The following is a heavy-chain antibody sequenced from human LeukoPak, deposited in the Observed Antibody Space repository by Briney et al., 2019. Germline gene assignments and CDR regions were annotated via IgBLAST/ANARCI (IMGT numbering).Heavy chain of an antibody. J-gene: IGHJ6*02. D-gene: IGHD3-9*01. CDR2: IYYSGST. Sequence: SVTLSLTCTVSGGSISSGGYYWSWIRQHPGKGLEWIGYIYYSGSTYYNPSLKSRVTISVDTSKNQFSLKLSSVTAADTAVYYCARADDTSYGMDVWGQGTTVTVSS. CDR1: GGSISSGGYY. V-gene: IGHV4-31*03. CDR3: ARADDTSYGMDV.